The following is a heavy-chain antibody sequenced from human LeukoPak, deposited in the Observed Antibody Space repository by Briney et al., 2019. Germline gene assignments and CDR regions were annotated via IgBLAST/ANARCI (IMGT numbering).Heavy chain of an antibody. CDR1: GGSISSYY. V-gene: IGHV4-59*08. Sequence: SETLSLTCTVSGGSISSYYWRWIRQPPGKGLEWIGYIYYSGSTNYNPSLKSRVTISVDTSKNQFSLKLSSVTAADTAVYYCASPSGGDAFDSWGQGTMVTVSS. CDR2: IYYSGST. J-gene: IGHJ3*02. D-gene: IGHD3-10*01. CDR3: ASPSGGDAFDS.